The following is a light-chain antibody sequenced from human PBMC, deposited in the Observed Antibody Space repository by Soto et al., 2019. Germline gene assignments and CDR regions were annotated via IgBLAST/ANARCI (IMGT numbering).Light chain of an antibody. CDR2: DAS. J-gene: IGKJ1*01. CDR3: QQRSNWSWT. CDR1: QSVSSY. V-gene: IGKV3-11*01. Sequence: EIVLTQSPGTLSLSPGERATLSCRASQSVSSYSAWYQQKPGQAPRLLIYDASNRATGIPARFSGSGSGTDFTLTISSLEPEDFAVYYCQQRSNWSWTFGQGTKVEIK.